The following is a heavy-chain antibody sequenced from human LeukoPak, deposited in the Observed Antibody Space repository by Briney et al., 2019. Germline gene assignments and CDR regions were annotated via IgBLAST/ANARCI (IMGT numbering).Heavy chain of an antibody. D-gene: IGHD2-21*02. V-gene: IGHV1-2*02. Sequence: ASVKVSCKASGYTFTGYYMHWVRQAPGQGLEWMGWINPNSGGTNYAQKFQGRVTMTRDTSISTAYMELSRLRSDDTAVYYCAGFPWGLYCGGDCYSGIDYYYYGMDAWGQGTTVTVSS. CDR2: INPNSGGT. CDR3: AGFPWGLYCGGDCYSGIDYYYYGMDA. CDR1: GYTFTGYY. J-gene: IGHJ6*02.